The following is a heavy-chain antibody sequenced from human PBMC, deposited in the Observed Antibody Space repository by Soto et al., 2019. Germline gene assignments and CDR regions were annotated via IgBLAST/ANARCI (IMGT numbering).Heavy chain of an antibody. J-gene: IGHJ6*02. CDR1: GGSFSSYA. V-gene: IGHV1-69*01. Sequence: QGQLEQSGAEVRKPGSSVKVSCKASGGSFSSYAISWVRQAPGQGLEWMGGIVPVLGTSHSAQKFQGRVTFSTDDSMTTAYMELSSLRSEDTAVYYCARDSPGGGYYYGMDVWGQGTTVTVSS. CDR2: IVPVLGTS. CDR3: ARDSPGGGYYYGMDV. D-gene: IGHD3-16*01.